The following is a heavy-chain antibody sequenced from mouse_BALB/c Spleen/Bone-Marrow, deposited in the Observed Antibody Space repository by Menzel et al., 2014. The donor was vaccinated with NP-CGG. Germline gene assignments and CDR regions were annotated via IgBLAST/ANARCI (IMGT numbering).Heavy chain of an antibody. CDR2: IRNKANGYTT. V-gene: IGHV7-3*02. CDR1: GFTFTDYC. D-gene: IGHD1-1*01. Sequence: EVMLVESGGGLVQPGGSLRLSCATSGFTFTDYCMSWVRQPPGKALEWLGFIRNKANGYTTEYSASVKGRFTISRDNSQSILYLQMNTLRAEDSATYYCARDRNYGSSWYFDVWGAGTTVTVSS. CDR3: ARDRNYGSSWYFDV. J-gene: IGHJ1*01.